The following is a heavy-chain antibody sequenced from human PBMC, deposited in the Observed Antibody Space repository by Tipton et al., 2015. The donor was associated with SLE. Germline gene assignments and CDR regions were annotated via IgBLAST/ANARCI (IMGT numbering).Heavy chain of an antibody. CDR2: IYHSGST. J-gene: IGHJ2*01. CDR1: GYSISSGYY. Sequence: LRLSCAVSGYSISSGYYWGWIRQPPGKGLEWIGSIYHSGSTYYNPSLKSRVAISVDTSKHQFSLKLSSVTAADTAVYYCASAVVVNNDWYFDLWGRGTLVTVSS. D-gene: IGHD3-22*01. CDR3: ASAVVVNNDWYFDL. V-gene: IGHV4-38-2*01.